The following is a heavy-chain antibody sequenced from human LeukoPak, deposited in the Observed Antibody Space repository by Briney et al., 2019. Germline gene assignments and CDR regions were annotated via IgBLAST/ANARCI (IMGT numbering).Heavy chain of an antibody. J-gene: IGHJ4*02. CDR2: ISGSGST. Sequence: SETLSLTCSVSGDSISYFYWSWIRQAAGKGLEWIGRISGSGSTDYNASLKSRVTMSVDTSKSQLSLKVISVTAADTAVYYCASSLPQWLVTLDYWGQGTLVTVSS. D-gene: IGHD6-19*01. CDR3: ASSLPQWLVTLDY. CDR1: GDSISYFY. V-gene: IGHV4-4*07.